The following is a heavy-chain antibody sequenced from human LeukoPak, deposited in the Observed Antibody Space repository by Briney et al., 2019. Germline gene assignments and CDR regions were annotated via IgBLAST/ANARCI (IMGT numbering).Heavy chain of an antibody. J-gene: IGHJ4*02. V-gene: IGHV3-11*04. CDR2: ISSSGSTI. D-gene: IGHD3-22*01. CDR3: ARVHTEPKDYYDSSGYYSTPFDY. Sequence: GGSLRLSCAASGFTFSDYYMSWIRQAPGKGLEWVSYISSSGSTIYYADSVKGRFTISRDNAKNSLYLQMDSLRAEDTAVYYCARVHTEPKDYYDSSGYYSTPFDYWGQGTLVTVSS. CDR1: GFTFSDYY.